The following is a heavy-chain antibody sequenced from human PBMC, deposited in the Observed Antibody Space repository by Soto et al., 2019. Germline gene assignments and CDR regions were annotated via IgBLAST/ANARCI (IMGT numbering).Heavy chain of an antibody. J-gene: IGHJ4*02. CDR3: ARMETGTTEEFDY. Sequence: GASVKVSCKASGGTFSSYAISWVRQAPGQGLEWMGGIIPIFGTANYAQKFQGRVTITADESTSTAYMELSSLRSEDTAVYYCARMETGTTEEFDYWGQGTLVTVSS. CDR2: IIPIFGTA. D-gene: IGHD1-7*01. CDR1: GGTFSSYA. V-gene: IGHV1-69*13.